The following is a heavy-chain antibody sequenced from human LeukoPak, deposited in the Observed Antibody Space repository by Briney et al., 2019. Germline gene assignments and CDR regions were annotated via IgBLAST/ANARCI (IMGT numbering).Heavy chain of an antibody. Sequence: PGGSLRLSCAASGFTFSRYGMHWVRQASGKGLEWVALISYDGSNKYYADSVKGRFTISRDNSKNTLYLEMNSLRAEDTAVYYCAKDLVGYCSGGSCYSTDYWGQGTQVTVSS. CDR3: AKDLVGYCSGGSCYSTDY. CDR1: GFTFSRYG. J-gene: IGHJ4*02. D-gene: IGHD2-15*01. CDR2: ISYDGSNK. V-gene: IGHV3-30*18.